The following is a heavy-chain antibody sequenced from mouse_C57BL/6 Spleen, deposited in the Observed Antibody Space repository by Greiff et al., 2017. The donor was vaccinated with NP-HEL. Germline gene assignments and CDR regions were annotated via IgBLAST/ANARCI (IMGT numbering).Heavy chain of an antibody. V-gene: IGHV5-4*03. Sequence: EVKVEESGGGLVKPGGSLKLSCAASGFTFSSYAMSWVRQTPEKRLEWVATISDGGSYTYYPDNVKGRFTISRDNAKNNLYLQMSHLKSEDTAMYYCARSPYYYGSSPAWFAYWGQGTLVTVSA. D-gene: IGHD1-1*01. CDR1: GFTFSSYA. CDR3: ARSPYYYGSSPAWFAY. J-gene: IGHJ3*01. CDR2: ISDGGSYT.